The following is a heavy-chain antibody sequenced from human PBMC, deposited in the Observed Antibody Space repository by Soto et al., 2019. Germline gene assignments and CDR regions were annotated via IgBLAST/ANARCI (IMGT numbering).Heavy chain of an antibody. D-gene: IGHD2-2*01. V-gene: IGHV1-69*01. CDR3: AIGPALGSSTFHYYGMDV. CDR2: IIPILGTA. J-gene: IGHJ6*02. CDR1: GGTFSSYA. Sequence: QVQLVQSGAEVKKPGSSVKVSCKASGGTFSSYAISWVRQAPGQGLEWMGGIIPILGTANYAQKFQGRVTITADESTSTAYMELSSMRSEDTAVYYCAIGPALGSSTFHYYGMDVWGQGTTVTVSS.